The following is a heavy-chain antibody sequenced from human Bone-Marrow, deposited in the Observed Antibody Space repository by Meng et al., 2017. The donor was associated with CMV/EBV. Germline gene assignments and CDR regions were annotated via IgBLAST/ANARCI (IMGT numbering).Heavy chain of an antibody. D-gene: IGHD1-7*01. CDR1: GGSFSGYY. Sequence: SETLSLTCAVYGGSFSGYYWSWIRQPPGKGLEWIGEINHSGSTNYNPSLKSRVTISVDTSKNQFSLKLSSVTAADTAMYYCARARDGTGTTWVLDYWGQGTLVTVSS. J-gene: IGHJ4*02. CDR3: ARARDGTGTTWVLDY. CDR2: INHSGST. V-gene: IGHV4-34*01.